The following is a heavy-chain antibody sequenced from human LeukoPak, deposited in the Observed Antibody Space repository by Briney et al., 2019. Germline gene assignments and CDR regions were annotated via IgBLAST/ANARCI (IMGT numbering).Heavy chain of an antibody. Sequence: SVKVSCRASGGTFSSYAISWVRQAPGQGLEWMGRIIPILGIANYAQKFQGRVTITADKSTSTAYMELSSLRSEDTAVYYCARGGYGDYDRVDYWGQGTLVTVSS. J-gene: IGHJ4*02. V-gene: IGHV1-69*04. CDR1: GGTFSSYA. CDR3: ARGGYGDYDRVDY. CDR2: IIPILGIA. D-gene: IGHD4-17*01.